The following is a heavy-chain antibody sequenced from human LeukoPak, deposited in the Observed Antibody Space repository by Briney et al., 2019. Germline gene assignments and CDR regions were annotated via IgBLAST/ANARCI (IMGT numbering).Heavy chain of an antibody. Sequence: ASVKISCKASGYTFTGYYMHWVRQAPGQGLEWMGWINPNSGGTNYAQKFQGRVTMTMDTSISTAYMELSRLRSDDTAVYYCARDLPSGSGWSYNWFDPWGQGTLVTVSS. J-gene: IGHJ5*02. V-gene: IGHV1-2*02. D-gene: IGHD6-19*01. CDR1: GYTFTGYY. CDR2: INPNSGGT. CDR3: ARDLPSGSGWSYNWFDP.